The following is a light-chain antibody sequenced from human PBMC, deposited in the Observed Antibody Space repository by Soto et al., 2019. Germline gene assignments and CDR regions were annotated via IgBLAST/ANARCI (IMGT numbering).Light chain of an antibody. CDR1: SSDVGAYNY. J-gene: IGLJ2*01. Sequence: HSALTQPASVSGSPGQSITISCTGTSSDVGAYNYVSWYQQHPGKAPKLMIYDVSNRPSGVSNRFSGSKSGNAASLTISGLQAEDEADYYCSSYTSSTPVVFGGGTKLTVL. V-gene: IGLV2-14*01. CDR2: DVS. CDR3: SSYTSSTPVV.